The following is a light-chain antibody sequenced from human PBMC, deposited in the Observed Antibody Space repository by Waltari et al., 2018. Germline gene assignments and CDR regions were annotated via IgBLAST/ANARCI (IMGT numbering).Light chain of an antibody. CDR3: TSYTSSGTLL. V-gene: IGLV2-18*02. CDR1: SSHVGGYTR. J-gene: IGLJ2*01. Sequence: QSALTQPPSVSGSPGPSVTISCTGTSSHVGGYTRVSWYQPPPGTAPNLMIYEVTYRPSGVPDRFSGSKSGNTASLTISGLQAEDEADYYCTSYTSSGTLLFGGGTKLTVV. CDR2: EVT.